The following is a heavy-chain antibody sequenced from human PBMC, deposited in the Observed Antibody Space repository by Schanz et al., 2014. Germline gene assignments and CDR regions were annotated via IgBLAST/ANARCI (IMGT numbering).Heavy chain of an antibody. CDR1: GFTFSIYG. CDR2: IGRRGQVI. V-gene: IGHV3-48*01. J-gene: IGHJ4*02. CDR3: ARSRGFDSIFDF. Sequence: VHLVESGGGLVQPGGSLRLSCAASGFTFSIYGMSWVRQAPGKGPEWVACIGRRGQVIYYADSMEGRFTISRDNAKNSLYLQMNSLRAEDTAVYYCARSRGFDSIFDFWGRGTLVTVSS. D-gene: IGHD5-12*01.